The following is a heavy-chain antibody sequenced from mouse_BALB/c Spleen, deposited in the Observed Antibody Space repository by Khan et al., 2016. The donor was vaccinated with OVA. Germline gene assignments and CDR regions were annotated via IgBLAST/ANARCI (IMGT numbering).Heavy chain of an antibody. J-gene: IGHJ4*01. Sequence: LVKTGASVKISCKASGYSFTGHYIHWVRESHDKSLEWIGYISCYNGATNYNQKFKDKATFTVDTSSSTAYMQFNRLTSEDSAVDYCAREANTRDYWGQGTSVTVSS. D-gene: IGHD6-1*01. CDR1: GYSFTGHY. CDR2: ISCYNGAT. V-gene: IGHV1S34*01. CDR3: AREANTRDY.